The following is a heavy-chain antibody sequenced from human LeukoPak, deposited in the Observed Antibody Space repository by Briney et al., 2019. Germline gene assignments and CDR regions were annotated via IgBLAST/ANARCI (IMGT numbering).Heavy chain of an antibody. CDR1: GGSFSGYY. CDR2: IYSSGST. CDR3: ARSDGYGLVGI. Sequence: SETLSLTCAVYGGSFSGYYWSWIRQPPGKTLEWIGSIYSSGSTYYNPSLKSRVIIIIDTPKNHFSLALSSVTAADTAVYYCARSDGYGLVGIWGQGTMVTVSS. J-gene: IGHJ3*02. V-gene: IGHV4-34*01. D-gene: IGHD3-10*01.